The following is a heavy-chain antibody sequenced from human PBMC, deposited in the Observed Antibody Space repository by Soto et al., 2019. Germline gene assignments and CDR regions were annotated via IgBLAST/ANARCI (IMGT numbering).Heavy chain of an antibody. J-gene: IGHJ6*02. V-gene: IGHV1-69*12. CDR3: ARSDPYSSGWYYYYGMDV. CDR1: GGTFSSYA. D-gene: IGHD6-19*01. Sequence: QVQLVQSGAEVKKPGSSVKVSCKASGGTFSSYAISWVRQAPGQGLEWMGGIIPIFGTANYAQKFQGRVTITADESTSTAYMELSSLRFDDTAVYYCARSDPYSSGWYYYYGMDVWGQGTTVTVSS. CDR2: IIPIFGTA.